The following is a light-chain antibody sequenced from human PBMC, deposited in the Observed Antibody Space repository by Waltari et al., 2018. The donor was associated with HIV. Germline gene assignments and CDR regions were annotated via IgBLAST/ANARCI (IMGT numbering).Light chain of an antibody. CDR1: TSDVGGYRY. CDR3: KSYAGSNNPYV. J-gene: IGLJ1*01. Sequence: QSALTQPHSASGSPGQSVTISCTGTTSDVGGYRYVSWYQHHPGKAPKLIIYDVSKRPSGVPDRFSGSKSGNTASLTVSGLQADDEADYYCKSYAGSNNPYVFGTGTKVTVL. CDR2: DVS. V-gene: IGLV2-8*01.